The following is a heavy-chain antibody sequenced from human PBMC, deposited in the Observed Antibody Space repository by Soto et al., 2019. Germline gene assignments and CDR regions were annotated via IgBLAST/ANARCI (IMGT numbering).Heavy chain of an antibody. Sequence: VSLRLSCAASGFTFSNYGMSWVRQAPGKGLEWDSVISGSGGSTYYADSVKGRFTLSRDNSKNTVYLQMNSLRAEDTAVYYCAKDSPVGVPLLRDLHDWGQGTLVTVSS. CDR3: AKDSPVGVPLLRDLHD. CDR2: ISGSGGST. D-gene: IGHD2-15*01. V-gene: IGHV3-23*01. J-gene: IGHJ1*01. CDR1: GFTFSNYG.